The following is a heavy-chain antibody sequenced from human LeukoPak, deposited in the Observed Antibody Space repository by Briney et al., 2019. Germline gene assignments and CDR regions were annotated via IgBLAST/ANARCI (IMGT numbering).Heavy chain of an antibody. CDR1: GGSISSYY. D-gene: IGHD4-23*01. V-gene: IGHV4-59*01. CDR2: IYYSGST. J-gene: IGHJ4*02. Sequence: SETLSLTCTVSGGSISSYYWSWIRQPPGKGLEWIGYIYYSGSTNYNPSLKSRVTISVDTSKNQFSLKLSSVTAADTAVYYCARVGLNRGYGGNSAPPDYWGQGTLVTVSS. CDR3: ARVGLNRGYGGNSAPPDY.